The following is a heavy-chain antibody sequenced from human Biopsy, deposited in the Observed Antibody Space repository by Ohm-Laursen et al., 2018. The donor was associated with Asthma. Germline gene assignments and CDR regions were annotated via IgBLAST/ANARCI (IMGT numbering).Heavy chain of an antibody. J-gene: IGHJ3*01. CDR1: GYNFISFA. Sequence: SVKVSCNASGYNFISFAIHWVRQAPGQRLEWMGWVNTGNGDTKYSQKFQGRVTITRGTSASTAYMELRSLRSEDTATYYCARTYYDFLTGQVKDVFGVWGQGTVVTVSS. CDR2: VNTGNGDT. CDR3: ARTYYDFLTGQVKDVFGV. V-gene: IGHV1-3*04. D-gene: IGHD3-9*01.